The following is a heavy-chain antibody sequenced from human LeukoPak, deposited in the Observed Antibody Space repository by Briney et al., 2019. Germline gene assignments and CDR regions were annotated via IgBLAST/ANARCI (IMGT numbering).Heavy chain of an antibody. CDR3: AKETPDFWRGFQGGWFDP. CDR1: GFTLRNYG. D-gene: IGHD3-3*01. Sequence: PGGSLRLSCAASGFTLRNYGMHWVRQAPGKGLEWVAYIRYDENNKYYADSEKGRFTISRDNSKNTLYLQMNSLRVEDTAVYYCAKETPDFWRGFQGGWFDPWGQGTLVTVSS. J-gene: IGHJ5*02. V-gene: IGHV3-30*02. CDR2: IRYDENNK.